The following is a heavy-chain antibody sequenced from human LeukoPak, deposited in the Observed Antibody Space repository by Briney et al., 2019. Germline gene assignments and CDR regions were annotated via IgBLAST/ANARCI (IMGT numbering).Heavy chain of an antibody. CDR1: GYTFTSYD. J-gene: IGHJ6*03. CDR2: MNPNSGNT. CDR3: ARAPTLYTSYYYYYMDV. D-gene: IGHD2-2*02. Sequence: ASLKVSCKASGYTFTSYDINWVRQAPGQGLEWMGWMNPNSGNTGYAQNLQGRVTMTRNTSISTAYMELSSLRSEDTAVYYCARAPTLYTSYYYYYMDVWGKGTTVTVSS. V-gene: IGHV1-8*01.